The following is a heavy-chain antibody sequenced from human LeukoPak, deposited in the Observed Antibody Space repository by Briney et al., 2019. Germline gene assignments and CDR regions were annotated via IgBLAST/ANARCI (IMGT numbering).Heavy chain of an antibody. D-gene: IGHD6-19*01. Sequence: GGSLRLSCAASGFTFSSHALNWVRQAPGKGLEWLSVITSGGDSTYYADSVKGRFTTSRDNSKSTLYLQMNSLRAEDTAVYYCAKLGWVGKPSSFGYWGQGTLVTVSS. CDR1: GFTFSSHA. CDR3: AKLGWVGKPSSFGY. J-gene: IGHJ4*02. V-gene: IGHV3-23*01. CDR2: ITSGGDST.